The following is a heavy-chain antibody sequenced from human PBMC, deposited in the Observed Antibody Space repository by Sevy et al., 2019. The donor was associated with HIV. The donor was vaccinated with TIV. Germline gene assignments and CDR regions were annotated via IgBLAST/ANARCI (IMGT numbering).Heavy chain of an antibody. Sequence: ASVKVSCKASGYTFTGYYMHWVRQAPGQGLEWMGWINPNSGGTNYAQKFQGRVTMTRDTSISTAYMELSRLRSDDTAVDYCARVGLIVVVPAAADGENWFDPWGQATLVTVSS. D-gene: IGHD2-2*01. V-gene: IGHV1-2*02. CDR2: INPNSGGT. J-gene: IGHJ5*02. CDR3: ARVGLIVVVPAAADGENWFDP. CDR1: GYTFTGYY.